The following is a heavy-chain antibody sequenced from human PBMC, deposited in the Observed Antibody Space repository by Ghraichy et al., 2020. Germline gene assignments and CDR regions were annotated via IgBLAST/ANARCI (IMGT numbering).Heavy chain of an antibody. V-gene: IGHV3-23*01. J-gene: IGHJ4*02. CDR2: ISASGGDR. D-gene: IGHD1-20*01. CDR3: ARDNWSHQRGVYLDY. CDR1: GFTFSSYA. Sequence: GGSLRLSCVASGFTFSSYAMTWVRQAPGKGLEWVSLISASGGDRTYAAAVKGRFTSSRDNYKNILYLQMNSLRAEDSAVYYCARDNWSHQRGVYLDYWGQGTLVTVSS.